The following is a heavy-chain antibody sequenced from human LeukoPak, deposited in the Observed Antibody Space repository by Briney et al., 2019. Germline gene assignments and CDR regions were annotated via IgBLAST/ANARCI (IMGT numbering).Heavy chain of an antibody. V-gene: IGHV1-46*01. Sequence: ASVKVSCKASGYTFTGYYMHWVRQAPGQGLEWMGIINPSGGSTSYAQKFQGRVTMTRDTSTSTVYMELSSLRSEDTAVYYCASGAPRKITSPYYYYGMDVWGQGTTVTVSS. CDR1: GYTFTGYY. D-gene: IGHD2-2*01. J-gene: IGHJ6*02. CDR3: ASGAPRKITSPYYYYGMDV. CDR2: INPSGGST.